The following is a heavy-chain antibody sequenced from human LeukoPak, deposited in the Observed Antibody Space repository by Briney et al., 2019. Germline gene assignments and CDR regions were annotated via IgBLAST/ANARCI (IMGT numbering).Heavy chain of an antibody. CDR1: GFSFSTYD. CDR3: ARGGYFSFDY. J-gene: IGHJ4*02. CDR2: ITANTRGRIT. Sequence: PGGSLRLSCVTSGFSFSTYDMSWVRQAPGKGLEWVSGITANTRGRITYYADSVKGRFTISRDSSKDTLYLQMNSLTAEDTAVYFCARGGYFSFDYWGQGTLVTVSS. D-gene: IGHD2/OR15-2a*01. V-gene: IGHV3-23*01.